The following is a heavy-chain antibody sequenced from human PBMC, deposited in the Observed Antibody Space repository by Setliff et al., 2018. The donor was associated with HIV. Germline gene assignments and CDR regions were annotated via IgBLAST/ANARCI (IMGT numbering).Heavy chain of an antibody. D-gene: IGHD3-9*01. CDR1: GTSVSSYY. CDR2: VHTNGRA. V-gene: IGHV4-59*08. Sequence: PSETLSLTCIVSGTSVSSYYWNWIRQPPGKGLEWIGYVHTNGRASYNPALKGRVSMSIDTYNKQFSLKLTSVTVADTAVYYCVRHSSQWLTFRGAYYFDSWGLGVLVTV. J-gene: IGHJ4*02. CDR3: VRHSSQWLTFRGAYYFDS.